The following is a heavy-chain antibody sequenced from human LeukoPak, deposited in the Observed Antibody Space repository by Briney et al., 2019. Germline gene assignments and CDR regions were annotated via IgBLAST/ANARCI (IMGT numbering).Heavy chain of an antibody. CDR2: ISGSCGST. J-gene: IGHJ6*02. V-gene: IGHV3-23*01. CDR1: GFTFSTYA. CDR3: AKSRVSYYYGMDV. Sequence: GGSLRLSCAASGFTFSTYAMSCVRQTPGKGLEWVSAISGSCGSTYYADSVKARFTISRDNSKSTLYLQMNSLRAEDTAVYYCAKSRVSYYYGMDVWGQGTTVTVSS.